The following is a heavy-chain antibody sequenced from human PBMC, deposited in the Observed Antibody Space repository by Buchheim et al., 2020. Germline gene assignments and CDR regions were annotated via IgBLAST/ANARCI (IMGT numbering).Heavy chain of an antibody. V-gene: IGHV3-30*02. J-gene: IGHJ4*02. CDR2: IRYDGSNK. CDR3: AKDAGTRLVRDLSPFDY. CDR1: GFTFSSYG. D-gene: IGHD6-19*01. Sequence: QVQLVESGGGVVQPGRSLRLSCAASGFTFSSYGMHWVRQAPGKGLEWVAFIRYDGSNKYYADSVKGRFTISRDNSKNTLYLQMNSLRAEDTAVYYCAKDAGTRLVRDLSPFDYWGQGTL.